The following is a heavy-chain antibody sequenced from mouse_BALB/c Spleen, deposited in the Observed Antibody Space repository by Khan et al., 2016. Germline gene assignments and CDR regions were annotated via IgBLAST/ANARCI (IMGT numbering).Heavy chain of an antibody. J-gene: IGHJ2*01. CDR3: ALYGSSAFFDS. CDR2: INTNTEES. D-gene: IGHD1-1*01. Sequence: QIQLVQSGPELKKPGETVKISCKASGYTFRNYGINWVTQAPGKGLKWMGWINTNTEESTCAEEFKGRFAFSLETSASTAYLQINNLNNEDTATYFCALYGSSAFFDSWGRGTTLTVSS. CDR1: GYTFRNYG. V-gene: IGHV9-3*02.